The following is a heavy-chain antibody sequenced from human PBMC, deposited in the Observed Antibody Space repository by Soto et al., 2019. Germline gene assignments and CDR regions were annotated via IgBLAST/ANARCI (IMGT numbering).Heavy chain of an antibody. CDR3: ARHYDFRSGYYPTEFYYYYGMDV. J-gene: IGHJ6*02. D-gene: IGHD3-3*01. V-gene: IGHV4-39*01. CDR2: IYYSGST. Sequence: SETLSLTCTVSGGSISSSSYYWGWIRQPPGKGLEWIGSIYYSGSTYYNPSLKSRVTISVDTSKNQFSLKLSSVTAADTAVYYCARHYDFRSGYYPTEFYYYYGMDVWGQGTTVTVSS. CDR1: GGSISSSSYY.